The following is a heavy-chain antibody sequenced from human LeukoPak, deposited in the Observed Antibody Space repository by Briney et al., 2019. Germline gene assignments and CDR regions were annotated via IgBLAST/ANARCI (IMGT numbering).Heavy chain of an antibody. CDR2: ITGSGSTT. J-gene: IGHJ4*02. V-gene: IGHV3-23*01. CDR3: AKDGNWARFEN. D-gene: IGHD7-27*01. CDR1: GFAFSNYG. Sequence: HTGGSLRLSCAASGFAFSNYGMNWVRQAPGKGLEWVSGITGSGSTTYYADSVKGRFTISRDNSKNTLYLQMNSPRAGDTAAYYCAKDGNWARFENWGQGTLVTVSS.